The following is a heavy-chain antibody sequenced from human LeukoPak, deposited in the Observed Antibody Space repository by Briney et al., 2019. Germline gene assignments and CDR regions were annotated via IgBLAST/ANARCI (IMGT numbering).Heavy chain of an antibody. V-gene: IGHV3-20*04. CDR1: GFTFSSST. Sequence: GGSLRLSCAASGFTFSSSTMNWVRRAPGKGLEWVSGINWNGGSTGYADSVKGRFTISRDNAKNSLYLQMNSLRAEDTALYYCARVNYYDGSGYYYFDYWGQGTLVTVSS. CDR2: INWNGGST. J-gene: IGHJ4*02. D-gene: IGHD3-22*01. CDR3: ARVNYYDGSGYYYFDY.